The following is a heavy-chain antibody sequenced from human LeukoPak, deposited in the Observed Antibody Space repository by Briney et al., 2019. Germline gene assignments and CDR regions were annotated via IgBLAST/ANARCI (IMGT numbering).Heavy chain of an antibody. CDR3: ARKSTVTGDFDY. Sequence: SETLSLTCAVSGYSISSGYYWAWIRQPPGKGLEWIGSIYHSGSTYYNPSLKSRVTISVDTSKNQFSLNLSSVSAADTAVYYCARKSTVTGDFDYWGQGTLVTVSS. J-gene: IGHJ4*02. CDR1: GYSISSGYY. V-gene: IGHV4-38-2*01. CDR2: IYHSGST. D-gene: IGHD4-17*01.